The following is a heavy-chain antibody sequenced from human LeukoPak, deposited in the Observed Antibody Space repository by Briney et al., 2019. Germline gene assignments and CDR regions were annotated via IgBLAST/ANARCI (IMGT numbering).Heavy chain of an antibody. V-gene: IGHV4-34*01. J-gene: IGHJ6*03. CDR1: GGFFSGYY. CDR2: INHIGNT. CDR3: ARGLHYYYYMDV. Sequence: PETLSLTCAVYGGFFSGYYWSCIRQPPSKGLDWIGEINHIGNTNYNPSLTSRVIISVDTSKNQFSVMLSSVTAGETAVYFCARGLHYYYYMDVWGTGTTVTVSS.